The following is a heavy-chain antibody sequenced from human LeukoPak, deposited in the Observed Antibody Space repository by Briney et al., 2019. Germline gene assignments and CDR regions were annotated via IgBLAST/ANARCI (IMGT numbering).Heavy chain of an antibody. V-gene: IGHV1-2*02. J-gene: IGHJ3*02. CDR2: INPSSGGT. D-gene: IGHD3-22*01. Sequence: ASVKVSCKASGYTFTYYYMHWVRQAPGQGLEWMGWINPSSGGTNYAQKFQGRVTVTRDTSISTAYMDLSRLRSDDTAVYYCARAGVWDYSDSSGYHNAAFDIWGQGTVVTVSS. CDR3: ARAGVWDYSDSSGYHNAAFDI. CDR1: GYTFTYYY.